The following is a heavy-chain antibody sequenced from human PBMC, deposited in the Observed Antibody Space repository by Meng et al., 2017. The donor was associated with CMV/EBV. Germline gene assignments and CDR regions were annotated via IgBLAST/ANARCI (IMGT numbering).Heavy chain of an antibody. J-gene: IGHJ4*02. CDR2: ISGYNDNT. D-gene: IGHD3-22*01. Sequence: QVQLVQSGAEVRKPGASVKVSCKASGYTFTHHGISWVRQAPGQGLEWMGWISGYNDNTKYARHLQGRVTMTTDTSTNTAYMGLRSLRSDDTAIYYCARDTMMIMSFDHWGPGTLVTVSS. CDR1: GYTFTHHG. V-gene: IGHV1-18*01. CDR3: ARDTMMIMSFDH.